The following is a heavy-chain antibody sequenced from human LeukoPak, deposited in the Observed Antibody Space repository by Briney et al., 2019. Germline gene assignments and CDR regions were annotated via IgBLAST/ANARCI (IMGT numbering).Heavy chain of an antibody. J-gene: IGHJ4*02. Sequence: GGSLRLSCAASGFTFSSYSMNWLRQAPGKGLEWVSSISSSSSYIYYADSVKGRFTISRDNAKNSLYLQMNSLRAEDTAVYYCARAGVYYYDSSGYPITDYWGQGTLVTVSS. D-gene: IGHD3-22*01. CDR3: ARAGVYYYDSSGYPITDY. V-gene: IGHV3-21*01. CDR2: ISSSSSYI. CDR1: GFTFSSYS.